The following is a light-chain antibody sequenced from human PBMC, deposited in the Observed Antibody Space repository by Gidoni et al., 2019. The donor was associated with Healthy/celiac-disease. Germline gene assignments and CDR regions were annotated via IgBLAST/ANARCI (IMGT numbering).Light chain of an antibody. CDR3: QQYGSSPP. Sequence: EIVFTQSPGTLSLSPGERATLSCRASQSVSSSYLAWYQQKPGQAPRLLIYGASSRATGIPDRFSGSGSGTDFTLTISRLEPEDFAVYYCQQYGSSPPFGPXTKVDIK. CDR1: QSVSSSY. J-gene: IGKJ3*01. V-gene: IGKV3-20*01. CDR2: GAS.